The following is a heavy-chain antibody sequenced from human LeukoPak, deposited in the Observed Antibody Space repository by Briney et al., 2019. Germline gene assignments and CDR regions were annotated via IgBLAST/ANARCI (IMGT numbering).Heavy chain of an antibody. CDR2: IYHSGTP. Sequence: SQTLSLTCAVSGGSLSSGGYSCSWIRQPPGKGLEWIGYIYHSGTPYYNPSLKSRVTISVDRSKNQFSLKLSSVTAADTAVYYCARDTYDFWSGSTYGMDVWGQGTTVTVSS. V-gene: IGHV4-30-2*01. CDR1: GGSLSSGGYS. J-gene: IGHJ6*02. D-gene: IGHD3-3*01. CDR3: ARDTYDFWSGSTYGMDV.